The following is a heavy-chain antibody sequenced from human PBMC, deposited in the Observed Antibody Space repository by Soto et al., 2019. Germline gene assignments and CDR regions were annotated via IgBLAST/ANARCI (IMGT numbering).Heavy chain of an antibody. CDR2: IIPMFGIT. D-gene: IGHD2-2*01. J-gene: IGHJ4*02. CDR3: ATFYEGDCTTTTCYGDFDY. V-gene: IGHV1-69*02. CDR1: GGTFNRYS. Sequence: QVHLVQAGAEVKKPGSSVKVSCRASGGTFNRYSISWVRQAPGQGLEWMGRIIPMFGITNYAQKFQGRVHDYAEQSADPGYMGGGGLRSEDTAMYYCATFYEGDCTTTTCYGDFDYWGQGTLVTVSS.